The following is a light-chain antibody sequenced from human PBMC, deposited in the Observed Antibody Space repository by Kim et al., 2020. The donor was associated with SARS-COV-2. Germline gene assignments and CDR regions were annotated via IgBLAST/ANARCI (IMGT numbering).Light chain of an antibody. CDR2: GAS. V-gene: IGKV3-20*01. CDR3: QQYGSSPLYT. Sequence: SPGERANLSCRASQSVSSPYLAWYQQKPGQAPRLLIYGASSRATGIPDRFSGSGSGTDFTLTISRLEPEDFAVYYCQQYGSSPLYTFGQGTKLEI. J-gene: IGKJ2*01. CDR1: QSVSSPY.